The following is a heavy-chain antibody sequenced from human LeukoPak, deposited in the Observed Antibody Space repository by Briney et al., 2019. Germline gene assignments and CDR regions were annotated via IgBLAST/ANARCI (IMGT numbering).Heavy chain of an antibody. V-gene: IGHV1-2*02. CDR3: ARDGWELRGNWFDP. J-gene: IGHJ5*02. CDR1: GYTFTGYY. CDR2: INPNSGGA. D-gene: IGHD1-26*01. Sequence: ASVKVSCKASGYTFTGYYMHWVRQAPGQGLEWMGWINPNSGGANYAQKFQGRVTMTRDTSISTAYMELSRLRSDDTAVYYCARDGWELRGNWFDPWGQGTLVTVSS.